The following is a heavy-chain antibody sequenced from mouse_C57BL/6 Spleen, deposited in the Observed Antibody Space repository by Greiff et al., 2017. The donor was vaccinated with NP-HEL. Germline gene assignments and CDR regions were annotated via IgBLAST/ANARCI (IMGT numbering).Heavy chain of an antibody. Sequence: QVQLKESGPELVKPGASVKISCKASGYAFSSSWMNWVKQRPGKGLEWIGRIYPGDGDTNYNGKFKGKATLTADKSSSTAYMQLSSLTSEDSAVYFCAPGSGYIAYWGQGTLVTVSA. V-gene: IGHV1-82*01. J-gene: IGHJ3*01. CDR1: GYAFSSSW. D-gene: IGHD3-2*02. CDR3: APGSGYIAY. CDR2: IYPGDGDT.